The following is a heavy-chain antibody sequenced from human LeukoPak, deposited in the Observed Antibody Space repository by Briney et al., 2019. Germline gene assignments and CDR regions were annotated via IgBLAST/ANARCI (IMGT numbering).Heavy chain of an antibody. D-gene: IGHD3-3*01. CDR2: IYYSGST. V-gene: IGHV4-39*07. CDR3: ARGGELERYYYDFWSGYATNWFDP. CDR1: GGSISSSSYY. Sequence: SETLSLTCTVSGGSISSSSYYWGWIRQPPGKGLEWIGSIYYSGSTYYNPSLKSRVTISVDTSKNQFSLKLSSVTAADTAVYYCARGGELERYYYDFWSGYATNWFDPWGQGTLVTVSS. J-gene: IGHJ5*02.